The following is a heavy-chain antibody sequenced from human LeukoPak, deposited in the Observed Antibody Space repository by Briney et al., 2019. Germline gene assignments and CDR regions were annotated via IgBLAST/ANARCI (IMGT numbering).Heavy chain of an antibody. V-gene: IGHV1-2*02. CDR3: ARAPQEQQLANWFDP. J-gene: IGHJ5*02. CDR1: GYTFTGYY. CDR2: INPNSGGT. Sequence: ASVKVSCKASGYTFTGYYMHWVRQAPGQGLEWMGWINPNSGGTNYAQKFQGRVTMTRDTSISTAYMELSRLRSDDTVVYYCARAPQEQQLANWFDPWGQGTLVTVSS. D-gene: IGHD6-13*01.